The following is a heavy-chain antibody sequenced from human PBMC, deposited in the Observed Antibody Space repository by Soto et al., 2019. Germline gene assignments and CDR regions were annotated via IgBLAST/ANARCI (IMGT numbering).Heavy chain of an antibody. CDR2: IIPIFGTA. CDR3: TRAELTYYDFWSGYFGY. CDR1: GGTFSSYA. Sequence: QVQLVQSGAEVKKPGSSVKVSCTASGGTFSSYAISWVRQAPGQGLEWMGGIIPIFGTANYAQKFQGRVTITADESTSTAYMELSSLRSEDTAVYYCTRAELTYYDFWSGYFGYWGQGTLVTVSS. J-gene: IGHJ4*02. V-gene: IGHV1-69*01. D-gene: IGHD3-3*01.